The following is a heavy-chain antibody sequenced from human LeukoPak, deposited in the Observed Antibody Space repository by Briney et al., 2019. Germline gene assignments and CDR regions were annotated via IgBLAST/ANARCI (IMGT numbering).Heavy chain of an antibody. J-gene: IGHJ4*02. Sequence: ASVKVSCKASGYTFTGYYMHWVRQAPGQGLEWMGWINPNSGGTNYAQKFQGRVTMTRDTSISTAYMALSRLRSDDTAVYYCARGTNAYCGGDCYPRRDFFDGGSQGTLVTVSS. CDR1: GYTFTGYY. D-gene: IGHD2-21*02. CDR3: ARGTNAYCGGDCYPRRDFFDG. CDR2: INPNSGGT. V-gene: IGHV1-2*02.